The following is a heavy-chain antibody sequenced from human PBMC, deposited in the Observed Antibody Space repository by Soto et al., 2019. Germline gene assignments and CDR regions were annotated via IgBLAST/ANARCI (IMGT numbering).Heavy chain of an antibody. CDR2: SIPIFGTA. V-gene: IGHV1-69*13. J-gene: IGHJ6*02. D-gene: IGHD5-12*01. Sequence: ASVKVSCKASGGTFNNYPITWVRQAPGEGLEWMGGSIPIFGTANYAQKFQGRVTISVDESTSTAYMELSSLRSEDTAVYYCARGRGYSGDDHYYYFDMDVWGQGTTVTVSS. CDR1: GGTFNNYP. CDR3: ARGRGYSGDDHYYYFDMDV.